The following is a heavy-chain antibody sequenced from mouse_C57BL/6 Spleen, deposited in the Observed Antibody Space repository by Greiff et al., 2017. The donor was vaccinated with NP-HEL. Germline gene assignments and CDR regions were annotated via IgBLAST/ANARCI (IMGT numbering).Heavy chain of an antibody. D-gene: IGHD1-1*01. CDR1: GFTFSDYY. J-gene: IGHJ2*01. Sequence: EVHLVESEGGLVQPGSSMKLSCTASGFTFSDYYMAWVRQVPEKGLEWVANINYDGSSTYYLDSLKSRFIISRDNAKNILYLQMSSLKSEDTATYYCARGGPTVVANGGYFDYWGQGTTLTVSS. V-gene: IGHV5-16*01. CDR2: INYDGSST. CDR3: ARGGPTVVANGGYFDY.